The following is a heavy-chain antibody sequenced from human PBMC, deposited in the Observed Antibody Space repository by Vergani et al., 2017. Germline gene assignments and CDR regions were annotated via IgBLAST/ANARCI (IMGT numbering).Heavy chain of an antibody. D-gene: IGHD3-10*01. CDR2: ISYSGTT. Sequence: QLQLQESGPGLVKPSQTLSLTCTVSGGPLSGSLYYWAWIRQPAGKGLDWIGSISYSGTTYSNPSLKSRLTMSVDTSRNQFSLRLNSVTAADTAVYYCGRVADFYGLGCRLLDLWGQGILVTVSS. CDR3: GRVADFYGLGCRLLDL. CDR1: GGPLSGSLYY. V-gene: IGHV4-39*07. J-gene: IGHJ5*02.